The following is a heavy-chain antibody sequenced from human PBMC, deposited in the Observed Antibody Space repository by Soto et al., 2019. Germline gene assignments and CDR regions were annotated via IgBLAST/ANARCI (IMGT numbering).Heavy chain of an antibody. Sequence: QVQLVQSGAEVKKPGASVKVSCRASGYTFTTYTLLWVRQAPGQRLEWMAWITPGNGDTKYSQNAQGRVTATRDTSARTDYMELSMLRSEDTATYYCARKQTGVKIGCAWALDIWGQGTMVTVSS. CDR3: ARKQTGVKIGCAWALDI. CDR1: GYTFTTYT. D-gene: IGHD1-26*01. J-gene: IGHJ3*02. V-gene: IGHV1-3*01. CDR2: ITPGNGDT.